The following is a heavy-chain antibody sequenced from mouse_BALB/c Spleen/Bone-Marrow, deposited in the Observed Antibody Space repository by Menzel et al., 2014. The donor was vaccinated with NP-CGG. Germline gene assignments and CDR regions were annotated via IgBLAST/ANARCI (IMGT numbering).Heavy chain of an antibody. Sequence: EVKVVESGGGLVQPGGSLKLSCAASGFDFSRYWMSWVRQAPGKGLEWIEEINPDSSTINYTPSLKDKFIISRDNAKNTLYLQMSKVRSEDTALYYCARLSYYGRFAYWGQGTLVTVSA. CDR2: INPDSSTI. D-gene: IGHD1-1*01. J-gene: IGHJ3*01. CDR3: ARLSYYGRFAY. V-gene: IGHV4-1*02. CDR1: GFDFSRYW.